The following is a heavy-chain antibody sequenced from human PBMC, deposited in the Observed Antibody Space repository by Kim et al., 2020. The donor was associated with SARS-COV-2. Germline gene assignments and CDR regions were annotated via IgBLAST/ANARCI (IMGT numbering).Heavy chain of an antibody. Sequence: GGSLRLSCAASGLSFSDSAMHWVRQASGKGLEWVGRIRSKANSYATAYGVSVTGRFSISRDDAKNMAYLQMNRLKTEDTAVYYCARGPPYSDRYWDALDVWGQGTRVTVSS. CDR3: ARGPPYSDRYWDALDV. J-gene: IGHJ3*01. V-gene: IGHV3-73*01. D-gene: IGHD5-12*01. CDR1: GLSFSDSA. CDR2: IRSKANSYAT.